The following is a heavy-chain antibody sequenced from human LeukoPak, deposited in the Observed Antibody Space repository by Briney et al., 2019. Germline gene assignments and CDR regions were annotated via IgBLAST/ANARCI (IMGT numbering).Heavy chain of an antibody. Sequence: SVKVSCKASGGTFSSYAISWVRQAPGQGLEWMGRIIPIFGTANYAQKFQGRVTITTDESTSTAYMELNSLRSEDTAVYYCARDPGDGYTVWWFDPWGQGTLVTVSS. CDR3: ARDPGDGYTVWWFDP. V-gene: IGHV1-69*05. J-gene: IGHJ5*02. CDR2: IIPIFGTA. CDR1: GGTFSSYA. D-gene: IGHD5-24*01.